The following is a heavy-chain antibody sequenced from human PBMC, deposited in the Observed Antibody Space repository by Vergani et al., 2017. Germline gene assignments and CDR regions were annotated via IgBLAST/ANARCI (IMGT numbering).Heavy chain of an antibody. J-gene: IGHJ6*02. Sequence: QLQLQESGPGLVKPSETLSLTCTVSGGSISSSSYYWGWIRQPPGKGLEWIGSIYYSGSTYYNPSLKSRVTISVDTSKNQFSLKLSSVTAADTAVYYCARQLDSSGYYAIHYYYYGMDVWGQGTTVTVSS. CDR3: ARQLDSSGYYAIHYYYYGMDV. D-gene: IGHD3-22*01. CDR1: GGSISSSSYY. V-gene: IGHV4-39*01. CDR2: IYYSGST.